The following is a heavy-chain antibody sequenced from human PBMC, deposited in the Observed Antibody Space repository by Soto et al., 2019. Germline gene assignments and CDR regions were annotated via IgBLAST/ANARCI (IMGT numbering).Heavy chain of an antibody. D-gene: IGHD6-13*01. CDR2: FDPEDGET. Sequence: ASVKVSCKVSGYTLTELSMHWVRQAPGKGLEWMGGFDPEDGETIYAQKFQGRVTMTEDTSTDTAYMELSSLRSEDTAVYYCATPRGYSRSWYFGSTPTLDSWGQGTLVT. J-gene: IGHJ4*02. CDR3: ATPRGYSRSWYFGSTPTLDS. CDR1: GYTLTELS. V-gene: IGHV1-24*01.